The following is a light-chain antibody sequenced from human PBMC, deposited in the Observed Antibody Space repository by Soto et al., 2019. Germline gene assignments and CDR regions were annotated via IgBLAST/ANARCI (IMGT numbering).Light chain of an antibody. V-gene: IGKV3-11*01. CDR1: QSFRGL. Sequence: VFTQYAGKLFLYAGEGATLSCRASQSFRGLLAWYQQKPGQAPRILIYDAYNRATGIPPRFSGSGSGTDFTLTISSLEPEDSEVYYCQQRHLWPITFGQGTRLEIK. J-gene: IGKJ5*01. CDR2: DAY. CDR3: QQRHLWPIT.